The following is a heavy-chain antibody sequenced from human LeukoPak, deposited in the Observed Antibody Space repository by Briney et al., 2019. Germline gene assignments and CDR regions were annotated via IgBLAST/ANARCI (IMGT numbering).Heavy chain of an antibody. D-gene: IGHD3-16*02. CDR1: GGSFSGYY. CDR3: ARGTSLRYRLDY. CDR2: INHSGST. J-gene: IGHJ4*02. Sequence: SETLSLTCAVYGGSFSGYYWSWIRQPPGKGLEWIGEINHSGSTNYNPSLKSRATISVDTSKNQFSLKLSSVTAADTAVYYCARGTSLRYRLDYWGQGTLVTVSS. V-gene: IGHV4-34*01.